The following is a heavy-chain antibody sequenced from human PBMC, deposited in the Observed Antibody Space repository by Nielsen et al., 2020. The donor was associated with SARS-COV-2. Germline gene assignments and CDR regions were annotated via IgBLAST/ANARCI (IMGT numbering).Heavy chain of an antibody. Sequence: GGSLRLSCAASGFTFDDYAMHWVRQAPGKGLEWVSGISWNSGSIGYADSVKGRFTISRDNAKNSLYLQMNSLRAEDTALYYCAKAMVVTAILQNDAFDIWGQGTMVTVSS. D-gene: IGHD2-21*02. CDR2: ISWNSGSI. CDR1: GFTFDDYA. CDR3: AKAMVVTAILQNDAFDI. J-gene: IGHJ3*02. V-gene: IGHV3-9*01.